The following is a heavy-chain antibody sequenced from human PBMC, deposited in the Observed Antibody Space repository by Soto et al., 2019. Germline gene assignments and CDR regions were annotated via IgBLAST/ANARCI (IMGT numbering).Heavy chain of an antibody. CDR2: IESGGST. D-gene: IGHD2-15*01. CDR3: AKDLGPLRLLNYYFYGLDV. V-gene: IGHV3-53*01. J-gene: IGHJ6*02. CDR1: GFTVSSSY. Sequence: EVQLVESGGGVIQRGGSLRLSCNASGFTVSSSYMSWVRQAPGMGLEWVAVIESGGSTHYADSVKGRFTISRHNPKNMIYLHLHALRAEDTAVYYCAKDLGPLRLLNYYFYGLDVWGQGTTVTVS.